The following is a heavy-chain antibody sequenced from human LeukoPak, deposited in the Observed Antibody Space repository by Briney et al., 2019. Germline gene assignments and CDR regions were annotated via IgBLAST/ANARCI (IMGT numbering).Heavy chain of an antibody. D-gene: IGHD5-18*01. CDR3: ARLYREGYSYGFPHYFDY. Sequence: KPSETLSLTCAVSGYSISSGYYWGWIRQPPGKGLEWIGSIYHSGSTYYNPSLKSRVTISVDTSKNQFSLKLSSVTAADTAVYYCARLYREGYSYGFPHYFDYWGQGTLVTVSS. CDR1: GYSISSGYY. V-gene: IGHV4-38-2*01. J-gene: IGHJ4*02. CDR2: IYHSGST.